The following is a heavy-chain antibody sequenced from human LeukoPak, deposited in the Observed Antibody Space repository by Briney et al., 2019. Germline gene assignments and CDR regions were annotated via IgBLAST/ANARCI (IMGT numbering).Heavy chain of an antibody. D-gene: IGHD3-22*01. CDR3: ARDLSGGSSGDYYPGH. Sequence: GGSLRLSCAASGFTFDDDDMTWVRQAPGKGLEWVSGINWNGDTAYADSVKGRFTISRDDAKKFLYLLMNSLRAEDTALYLCARDLSGGSSGDYYPGHWGLGTLVTVSS. CDR2: INWNGDT. J-gene: IGHJ4*02. V-gene: IGHV3-20*01. CDR1: GFTFDDDD.